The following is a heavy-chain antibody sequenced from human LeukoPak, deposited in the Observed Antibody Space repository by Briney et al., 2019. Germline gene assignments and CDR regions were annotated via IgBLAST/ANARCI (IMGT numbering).Heavy chain of an antibody. Sequence: SETLSLTCTVSGGPISSSSYYWGWIRQPPGKGLEWIGSIFYSGSTYYNPSLQSRVTISVDTSKNQFSLKLSSVTAADTAVYYCGRPSFTIVRGINWFDPWGQGTLVTVSS. J-gene: IGHJ5*02. D-gene: IGHD3-10*01. CDR3: GRPSFTIVRGINWFDP. CDR2: IFYSGST. V-gene: IGHV4-39*01. CDR1: GGPISSSSYY.